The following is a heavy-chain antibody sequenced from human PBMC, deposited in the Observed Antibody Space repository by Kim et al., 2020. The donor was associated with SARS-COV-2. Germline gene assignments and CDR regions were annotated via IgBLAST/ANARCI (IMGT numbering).Heavy chain of an antibody. V-gene: IGHV3-30*01. D-gene: IGHD3-22*01. CDR3: ARGHYYYDSSGQGWFDP. J-gene: IGHJ5*02. Sequence: VKGRFTISRDNSTNTLYLKMNSLRAEDTAVYYCARGHYYYDSSGQGWFDPWGQGTLVTVSS.